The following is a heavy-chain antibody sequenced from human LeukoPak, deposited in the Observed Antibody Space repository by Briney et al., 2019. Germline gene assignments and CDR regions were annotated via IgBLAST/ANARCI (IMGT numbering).Heavy chain of an antibody. J-gene: IGHJ4*02. CDR1: GFTFSTYT. V-gene: IGHV3-23*01. CDR2: IGNNGGGI. D-gene: IGHD7-27*01. Sequence: GGSLRLSCAASGFTFSTYTMYWVRHPPGKRLEWVSIIGNNGGGIHYADSVRGRFTISRDNSKNALYLQMDSLRVEDTAVYYCAIDPNWGTHSWGQGVLVTVSS. CDR3: AIDPNWGTHS.